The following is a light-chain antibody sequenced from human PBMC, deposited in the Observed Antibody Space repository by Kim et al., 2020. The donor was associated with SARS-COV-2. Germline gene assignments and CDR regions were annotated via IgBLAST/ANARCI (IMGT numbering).Light chain of an antibody. CDR1: RGSSNF. CDR3: QQYDSSRT. Sequence: SSPPGKAAPPSWGTSRGSSNFLVWYQQKPGQAPRLLIYGASVRATGIPDRFSGSGSGTVFTLTISRLEPEDFAVYYCQQYDSSRTFGQGTKVDIK. CDR2: GAS. J-gene: IGKJ1*01. V-gene: IGKV3-20*01.